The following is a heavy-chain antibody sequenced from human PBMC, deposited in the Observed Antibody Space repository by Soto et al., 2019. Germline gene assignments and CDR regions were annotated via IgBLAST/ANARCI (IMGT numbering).Heavy chain of an antibody. V-gene: IGHV4-39*01. CDR2: IYYSGST. J-gene: IGHJ5*02. CDR3: ARRLSTRHTDWFDP. Sequence: SETLSLTCTVSGGSISSSSYYWGWIRQPPGKGLEWIGSIYYSGSTYYNPSLKSRVTISVDTSKNQFSLKLSSVTAADTAVYYCARRLSTRHTDWFDPWGQGTLVTVSS. D-gene: IGHD2-21*02. CDR1: GGSISSSSYY.